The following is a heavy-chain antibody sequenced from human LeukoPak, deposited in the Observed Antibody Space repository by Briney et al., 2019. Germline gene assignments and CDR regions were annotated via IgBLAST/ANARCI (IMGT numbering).Heavy chain of an antibody. Sequence: SVKVSCKASGGTFSSYAISWVRQAPGQGLEWMGGIIPIFGTANYAQKFQGRVTITADESTSTAYMELSSLRSEDTAVYYCARGHYGSGIHQGAFDIWGQGTIVTVSS. J-gene: IGHJ3*02. D-gene: IGHD3-10*01. V-gene: IGHV1-69*13. CDR2: IIPIFGTA. CDR3: ARGHYGSGIHQGAFDI. CDR1: GGTFSSYA.